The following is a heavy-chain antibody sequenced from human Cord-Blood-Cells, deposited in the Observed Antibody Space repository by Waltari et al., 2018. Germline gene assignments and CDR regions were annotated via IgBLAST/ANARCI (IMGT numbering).Heavy chain of an antibody. CDR1: GGTFSSYA. CDR2: INPIWGTA. J-gene: IGHJ2*01. V-gene: IGHV1-69*01. Sequence: QVQLVQSGAEVKKPGSSVKVSCKASGGTFSSYAISWVRQAPGQGLEWMGGINPIWGTANDAQKCQGRVTITADESTSTAYMELSSLRAEDTAVYYWATMGPGGWGPFDLWGRGTLVTVSS. D-gene: IGHD3-16*01. CDR3: ATMGPGGWGPFDL.